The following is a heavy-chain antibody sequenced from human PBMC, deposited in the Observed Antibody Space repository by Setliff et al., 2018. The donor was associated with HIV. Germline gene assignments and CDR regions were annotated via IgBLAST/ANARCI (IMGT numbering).Heavy chain of an antibody. J-gene: IGHJ3*02. Sequence: PSETLSLTCAVSGGSISSSNWWSWVRQPPGKGLEWIGEIYHGGSTNYNPSLKSRVTISVDKSKNQFSLKLSSVTAEDTAVYYCAKTPINPSDTSGYKTGDNALDIWGQGTMVTVSS. CDR1: GGSISSSNW. V-gene: IGHV4-4*02. CDR2: IYHGGST. CDR3: AKTPINPSDTSGYKTGDNALDI. D-gene: IGHD3-22*01.